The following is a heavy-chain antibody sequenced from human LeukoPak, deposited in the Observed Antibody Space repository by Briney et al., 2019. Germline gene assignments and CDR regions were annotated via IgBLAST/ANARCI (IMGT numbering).Heavy chain of an antibody. CDR2: IHPNSGGT. J-gene: IGHJ4*02. Sequence: ASVKLSCKASGYTFTDYYMNWARQAPGQGLDSMGWIHPNSGGTNYAQKFQGRVTMTRDTSISTAYMELSRLTFDDTAVYYCGRKSASRKTSEFDYWGQGTLVTVSS. D-gene: IGHD2-2*01. V-gene: IGHV1-2*02. CDR3: GRKSASRKTSEFDY. CDR1: GYTFTDYY.